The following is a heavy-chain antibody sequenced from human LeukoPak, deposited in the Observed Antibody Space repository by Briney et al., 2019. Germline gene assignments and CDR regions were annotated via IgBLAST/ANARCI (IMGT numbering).Heavy chain of an antibody. V-gene: IGHV3-7*03. CDR1: GFPFSSYS. J-gene: IGHJ4*02. CDR3: ARSIPYGTTWYGRSDY. Sequence: GGSLRLSCTASGFPFSSYSMTWVRQAPGKGLEWVANIKPDGTTKFYVDSVKGRFTISRDNASNSLYLQMNSLRAEDTAIYYCARSIPYGTTWYGRSDYWGQGTLVTVSS. CDR2: IKPDGTTK. D-gene: IGHD6-13*01.